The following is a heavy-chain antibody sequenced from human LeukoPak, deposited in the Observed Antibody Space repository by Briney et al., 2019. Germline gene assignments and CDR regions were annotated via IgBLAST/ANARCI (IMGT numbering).Heavy chain of an antibody. Sequence: SETLSLTCAVSGDSIGSSNWWSWVRQPPGEGLEWIGEIYHSGRTNYNPSLKSRVTISVDKSKNQFSLKLSSVTAADTAVYYCARAPFGDSSDWLDPWGQGTLVTVSS. CDR1: GDSIGSSNW. CDR3: ARAPFGDSSDWLDP. J-gene: IGHJ5*02. V-gene: IGHV4-4*02. D-gene: IGHD3-22*01. CDR2: IYHSGRT.